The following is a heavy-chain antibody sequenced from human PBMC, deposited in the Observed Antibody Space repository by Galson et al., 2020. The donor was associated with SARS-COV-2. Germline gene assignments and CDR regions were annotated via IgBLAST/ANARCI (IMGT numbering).Heavy chain of an antibody. V-gene: IGHV3-30*04. J-gene: IGHJ6*02. CDR2: LSFDGTNK. Sequence: GGSLRLSCAASGLTFRIYAMHWVRQAPGKGLEWVAVLSFDGTNKDYVDSVKGRFTVSRDNSKNTLYLQMNSVTPEDTGVYYCARDRSGNSYGPYYYYYGMDVWGQGTTVTVSS. CDR3: ARDRSGNSYGPYYYYYGMDV. D-gene: IGHD5-12*01. CDR1: GLTFRIYA.